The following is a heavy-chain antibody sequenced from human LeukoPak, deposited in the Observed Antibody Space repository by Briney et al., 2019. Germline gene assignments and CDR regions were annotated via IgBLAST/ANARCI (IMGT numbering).Heavy chain of an antibody. V-gene: IGHV1-2*02. CDR3: ARDLRQMFDYFDY. CDR1: RYTFAGYY. Sequence: ASVKVSCTASRYTFAGYYMHWVRQAPGQGLEWMGWINPDSGGTNYAQKFQGRVTMTRDTSISTAYMELSRLRSDDTAVYYCARDLRQMFDYFDYWGQGTLVTVSS. J-gene: IGHJ4*02. CDR2: INPDSGGT. D-gene: IGHD3-10*02.